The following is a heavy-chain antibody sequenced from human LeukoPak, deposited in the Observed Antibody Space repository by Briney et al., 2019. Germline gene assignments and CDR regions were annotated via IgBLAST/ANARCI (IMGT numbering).Heavy chain of an antibody. CDR1: GYTFTSYG. D-gene: IGHD2-2*01. CDR3: ARTSHCSSTSCYSSWFDP. Sequence: ASVKVSCKASGYTFTSYGISWVRQAPGQGPEWMGWISAYNGNTNYAQKLQGRVTMTTDTSTSTAYMELRSLRSDDTAVYYCARTSHCSSTSCYSSWFDPWGQGTLVTVSS. V-gene: IGHV1-18*01. J-gene: IGHJ5*02. CDR2: ISAYNGNT.